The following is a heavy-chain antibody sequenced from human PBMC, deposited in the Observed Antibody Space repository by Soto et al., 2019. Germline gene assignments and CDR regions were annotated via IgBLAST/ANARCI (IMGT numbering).Heavy chain of an antibody. CDR2: INHSGST. CDR3: ARGPDILTGNGYFDY. Sequence: QVQLQQWGAGLLKPSETLSLTCAVYGGSFSGYYWSWIRQPPGKGLEWIGEINHSGSTNYNPSLKSRVTISVDTSKNQFSLKLSSVTAADTAVYYCARGPDILTGNGYFDYWGQGTLVTVSS. V-gene: IGHV4-34*01. J-gene: IGHJ4*02. D-gene: IGHD3-9*01. CDR1: GGSFSGYY.